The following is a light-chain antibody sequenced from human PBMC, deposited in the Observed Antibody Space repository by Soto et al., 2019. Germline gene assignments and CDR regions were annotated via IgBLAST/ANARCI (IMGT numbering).Light chain of an antibody. V-gene: IGLV7-43*01. J-gene: IGLJ3*02. CDR3: LLYYGDYMV. CDR2: STN. CDR1: TGAVTGDYY. Sequence: QTVVTQEPSLTVSPGGTVSLTCASSTGAVTGDYYANWFQQKLGQAPRALIYSTNNRHSWTPARFSGSLLGGKAALTLSGVQPEDEAEYYCLLYYGDYMVFGGGTKLTVL.